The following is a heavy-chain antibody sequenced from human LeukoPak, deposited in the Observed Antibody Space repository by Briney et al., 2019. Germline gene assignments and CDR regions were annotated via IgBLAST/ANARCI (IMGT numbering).Heavy chain of an antibody. J-gene: IGHJ6*02. CDR3: ATVGQWLRYYGMDV. Sequence: ASVKVSCKVSGYTLTELSMHWVRQAPGKGLEWMGGFDPEDGETIYAQKFQGRVTMTEDTSTDTAYMELSSLRSEDTAAYYCATVGQWLRYYGMDVWGQGTTVTVSS. CDR1: GYTLTELS. D-gene: IGHD6-19*01. V-gene: IGHV1-24*01. CDR2: FDPEDGET.